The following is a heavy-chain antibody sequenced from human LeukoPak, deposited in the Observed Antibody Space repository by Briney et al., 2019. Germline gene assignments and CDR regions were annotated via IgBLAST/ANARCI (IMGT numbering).Heavy chain of an antibody. D-gene: IGHD4-17*01. J-gene: IGHJ4*02. V-gene: IGHV4-4*07. CDR3: ARGTVTETYDY. CDR1: GGSITNYY. CDR2: IYTSGST. Sequence: PSETLSLTCTVSGGSITNYYWNCIRQPAGKGLEWIGRIYTSGSTNYNPSLKSRVTMSVDTSKNQFSLKLTSVTAADTAVYYCARGTVTETYDYWGQGTLVTVSS.